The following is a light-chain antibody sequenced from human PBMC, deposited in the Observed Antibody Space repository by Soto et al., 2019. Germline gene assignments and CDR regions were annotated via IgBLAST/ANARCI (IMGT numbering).Light chain of an antibody. V-gene: IGLV7-46*01. CDR2: DTS. CDR1: TGAVTSGHY. CDR3: LLSYTGARV. Sequence: QAVVTQEPSLTVSPGWTVTLTCGSSTGAVTSGHYPYWFQQKPGQAPRTLIYDTSNKHSWTPARFSGSLLGGKAALTLSGPQPEDEAEYYCLLSYTGARVFGTGTKVTVL. J-gene: IGLJ1*01.